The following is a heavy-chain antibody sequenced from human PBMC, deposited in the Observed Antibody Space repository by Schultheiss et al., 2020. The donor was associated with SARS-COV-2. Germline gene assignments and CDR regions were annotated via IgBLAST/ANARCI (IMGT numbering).Heavy chain of an antibody. D-gene: IGHD3-16*01. J-gene: IGHJ4*02. CDR3: ARGRTNWAFDY. CDR1: GYTFTSYD. Sequence: SVKVSCKASGYTFTSYDINWVRQATGQGLEWMGGIIPIFGTANYAQKFQGRVTITADESTSTAYMELSSLRSEDTAVYYCARGRTNWAFDYWGQGTLVTVSS. CDR2: IIPIFGTA. V-gene: IGHV1-69*13.